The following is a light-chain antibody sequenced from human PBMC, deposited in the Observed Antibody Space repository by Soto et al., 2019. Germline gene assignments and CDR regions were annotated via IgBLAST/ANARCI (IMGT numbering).Light chain of an antibody. J-gene: IGKJ2*01. CDR1: QSISSY. CDR3: QQSYSTPRYT. CDR2: AAS. V-gene: IGKV1-39*01. Sequence: DIPMTQSPSSLSASVGDRVTITCRASQSISSYLNWYQQKPGKAPKLLIYAASSLQSGVPSRFSGSGSGTDFTLTISSPQPEDFATYYCQQSYSTPRYTFGQGTKLEIK.